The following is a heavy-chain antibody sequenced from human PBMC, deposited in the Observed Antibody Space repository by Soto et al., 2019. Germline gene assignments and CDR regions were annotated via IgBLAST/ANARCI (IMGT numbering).Heavy chain of an antibody. CDR1: GGCISRGGYF. D-gene: IGHD3-9*01. Sequence: PSQTLSLTCTVSGGCISRGGYFWSWIRQSPGKGLEWIGYISSIGSTYYNPSLKSRVSVSRDTSKNQVSLKLSSVTTTDTAVYYCARGLVIRPYYYRGMDVWGQGTTVTVSS. J-gene: IGHJ6*02. CDR3: ARGLVIRPYYYRGMDV. CDR2: ISSIGST. V-gene: IGHV4-30-4*01.